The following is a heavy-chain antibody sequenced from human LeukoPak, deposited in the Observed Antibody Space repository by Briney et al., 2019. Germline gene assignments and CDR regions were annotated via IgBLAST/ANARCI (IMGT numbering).Heavy chain of an antibody. J-gene: IGHJ5*02. V-gene: IGHV1-2*02. CDR3: AREKAVADNNWFDP. Sequence: GASVKVSCKASGYSFTGYYMNWVRQAPGQGLEWMGWINPNSGGTNYAQKFQGRVTMTRDTSISTANMELSRLRSDGTAVYYCAREKAVADNNWFDPWGQGTLVTVSS. D-gene: IGHD6-19*01. CDR2: INPNSGGT. CDR1: GYSFTGYY.